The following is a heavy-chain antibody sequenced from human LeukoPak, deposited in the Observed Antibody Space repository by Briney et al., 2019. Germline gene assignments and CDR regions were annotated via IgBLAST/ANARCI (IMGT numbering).Heavy chain of an antibody. Sequence: SETLSVTRAVYRGSLSGYYWSWLRQPPGKGLEWIGEINHSGSTNYNPSLQSRVTISVDTSKNQFSLKLSSVTAADTAVYYCARGRYYYGSGSFYYWGRGTLVTVSS. V-gene: IGHV4-34*01. D-gene: IGHD3-10*01. CDR2: INHSGST. CDR3: ARGRYYYGSGSFYY. CDR1: RGSLSGYY. J-gene: IGHJ4*02.